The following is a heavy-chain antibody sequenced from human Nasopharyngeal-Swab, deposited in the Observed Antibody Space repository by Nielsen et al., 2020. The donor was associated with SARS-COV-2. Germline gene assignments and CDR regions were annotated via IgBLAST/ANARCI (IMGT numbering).Heavy chain of an antibody. CDR3: ARRYCSGGSCYFDY. Sequence: GESLKISCAASGFTFSRYWMHWVRQAPGKGPVWVSRINEDGRIINYADFVKGRFTISRDNAKNTLSLQMNSLRAEDTAVYYCARRYCSGGSCYFDYWAREPWSPSPQ. CDR2: INEDGRII. J-gene: IGHJ4*02. D-gene: IGHD2-15*01. CDR1: GFTFSRYW. V-gene: IGHV3-74*01.